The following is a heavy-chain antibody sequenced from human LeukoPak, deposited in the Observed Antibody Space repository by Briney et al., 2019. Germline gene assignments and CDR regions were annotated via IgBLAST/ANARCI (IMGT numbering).Heavy chain of an antibody. CDR3: ARGSPSNSYYDFWSGYQGFDY. D-gene: IGHD3-3*01. J-gene: IGHJ4*02. CDR1: GGSFSGYY. Sequence: PSETLSLTCAVYGGSFSGYYWSWIRQPPGKGLEWIGEINHSGSTNYNPSLKSRVTISVDTSKNQFSLKLSSVTAADTAVYYCARGSPSNSYYDFWSGYQGFDYWGQGTLVTVSS. V-gene: IGHV4-34*01. CDR2: INHSGST.